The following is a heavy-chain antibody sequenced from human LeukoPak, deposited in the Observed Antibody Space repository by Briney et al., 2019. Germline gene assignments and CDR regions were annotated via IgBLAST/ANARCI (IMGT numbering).Heavy chain of an antibody. V-gene: IGHV3-48*03. CDR3: ARDRLEFFYGSGGKGDSHYMEV. CDR2: ISRSGTTT. D-gene: IGHD3-10*01. CDR1: GFTYKNHE. J-gene: IGHJ6*03. Sequence: LPGGSLRLSCEASGFTYKNHEMNWVRLAPGKGLEWVSYISRSGTTTYYADSVRGRFTVSRDNAKSSLYLQLNSLRVEDTGVYYCARDRLEFFYGSGGKGDSHYMEVWGKGTTVTVSS.